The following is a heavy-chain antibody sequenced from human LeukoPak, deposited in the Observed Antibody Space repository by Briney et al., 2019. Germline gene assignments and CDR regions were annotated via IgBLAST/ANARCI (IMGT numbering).Heavy chain of an antibody. Sequence: GGSLRLSCAASGFTFSSYGMHWVRQAPGKGLEWVAFIRYDGSNKYYADSVKGRFTISRDNSMNTVYLQMSSLRVEDTAVYYCVRDPILGFPDYFDSWGQGTLVTVSS. D-gene: IGHD3-3*01. CDR1: GFTFSSYG. J-gene: IGHJ4*02. CDR3: VRDPILGFPDYFDS. V-gene: IGHV3-30*02. CDR2: IRYDGSNK.